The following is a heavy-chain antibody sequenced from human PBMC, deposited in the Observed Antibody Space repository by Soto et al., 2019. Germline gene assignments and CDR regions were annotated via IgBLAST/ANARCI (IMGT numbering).Heavy chain of an antibody. V-gene: IGHV4-59*01. J-gene: IGHJ4*02. CDR1: GGSISSYY. D-gene: IGHD4-17*01. CDR2: IYYSGST. CDR3: ARSLYGDYEPFDY. Sequence: QVQLQESGPGLVKPSETLSLTCTVSGGSISSYYWSWIRQPPGKGLEWIGYIYYSGSTNYNPSLKRRVPISVDTSKNQFSLKLSSVTAADTAVYYCARSLYGDYEPFDYWGQGTLVTVSS.